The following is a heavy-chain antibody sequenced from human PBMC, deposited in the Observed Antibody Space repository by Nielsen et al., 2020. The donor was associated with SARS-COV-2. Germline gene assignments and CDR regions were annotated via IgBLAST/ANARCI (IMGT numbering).Heavy chain of an antibody. V-gene: IGHV4-31*03. J-gene: IGHJ6*02. Sequence: SETLSLTCTVSGGSISSGGYYWSWIRQHPGKGLEWIGYTYYSGSTYYNPSLKSRVTISVDTSKNQFSLKLSSVTAADTAVYYCARQPISSGWYSGWYYGMDVWGQGTTVTVSS. CDR2: TYYSGST. CDR3: ARQPISSGWYSGWYYGMDV. CDR1: GGSISSGGYY. D-gene: IGHD6-19*01.